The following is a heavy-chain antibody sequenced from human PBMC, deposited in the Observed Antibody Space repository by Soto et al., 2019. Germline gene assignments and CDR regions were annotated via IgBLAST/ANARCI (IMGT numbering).Heavy chain of an antibody. D-gene: IGHD3-16*01. V-gene: IGHV3-9*01. CDR1: GFTFDDYA. CDR3: AKDIPLPPDYVWGIPLVVRPGAFDI. CDR2: ISWNSGSI. Sequence: EVQLVESGGGLVQPGRSLRLSCAASGFTFDDYAMHWVRQAPGKGLEWVSGISWNSGSIGYADSVKGRFTISRDTAKNSLYMQMNSLRAEDTALYYCAKDIPLPPDYVWGIPLVVRPGAFDICGQGTMVTVSS. J-gene: IGHJ3*02.